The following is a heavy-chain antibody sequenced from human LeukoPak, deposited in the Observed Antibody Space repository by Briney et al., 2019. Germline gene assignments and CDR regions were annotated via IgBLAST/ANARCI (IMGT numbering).Heavy chain of an antibody. CDR3: ARGVYYDSSGYPPDFDY. J-gene: IGHJ4*02. CDR2: INSDGSST. Sequence: GGSLRLSCAASGFTFSSYWMHWVRHAPGKGLVWVSRINSDGSSTSYADSVKGRFTISRDNAKNTLYLQMNSLRAEDTVVYYCARGVYYDSSGYPPDFDYWGQGTLVTVSS. CDR1: GFTFSSYW. V-gene: IGHV3-74*01. D-gene: IGHD3-22*01.